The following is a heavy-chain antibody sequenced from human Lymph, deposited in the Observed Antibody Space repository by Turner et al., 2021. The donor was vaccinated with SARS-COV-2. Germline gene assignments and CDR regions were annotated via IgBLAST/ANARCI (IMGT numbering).Heavy chain of an antibody. CDR3: ARCRQWLVHWYFDL. J-gene: IGHJ2*01. D-gene: IGHD6-19*01. Sequence: QLQLQESGPGLVKPSETLSLTCTVSGGSISSSSYYWGWIRQPPGKGLEWIGSLYYGGSTYYNPSLKSRVTISVDTSKNQFSLKLSSVTAADPAFYYCARCRQWLVHWYFDLWGRGTLVTVSS. V-gene: IGHV4-39*01. CDR2: LYYGGST. CDR1: GGSISSSSYY.